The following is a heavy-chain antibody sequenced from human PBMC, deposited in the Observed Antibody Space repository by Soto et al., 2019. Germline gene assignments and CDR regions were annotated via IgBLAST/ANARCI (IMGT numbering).Heavy chain of an antibody. V-gene: IGHV4-59*12. CDR3: ARTYDSNGYANEFDS. D-gene: IGHD3-22*01. J-gene: IGHJ4*02. CDR1: GRSITSYY. CDR2: IYDNGIT. Sequence: QVVLQESGPGLVKPSESLSLTCSVSGRSITSYYWSWVRQPPGKGLEWIGYIYDNGITSQNPSLKSRLTISADTSQNQFSLKLTSVTGADTAVYYCARTYDSNGYANEFDSWGQGILVTVTS.